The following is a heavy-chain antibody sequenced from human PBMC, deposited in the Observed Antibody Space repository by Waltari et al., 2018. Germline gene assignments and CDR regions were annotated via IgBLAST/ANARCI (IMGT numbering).Heavy chain of an antibody. Sequence: EVQLVESGGGLVKPGGSLRLSCAASGFTFSSYSVNWVRRSLGLGLEWVSSISSSSSYIYYADSVKGRFTNSRDNAKNSLYLQMNSLRAEDTAVYYCARVYRITMVRGVSWFDPWGQGTLVTVSS. CDR3: ARVYRITMVRGVSWFDP. D-gene: IGHD3-10*01. J-gene: IGHJ5*02. CDR1: GFTFSSYS. CDR2: ISSSSSYI. V-gene: IGHV3-21*01.